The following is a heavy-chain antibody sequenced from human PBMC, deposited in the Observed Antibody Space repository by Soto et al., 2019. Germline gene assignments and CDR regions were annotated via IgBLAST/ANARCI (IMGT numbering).Heavy chain of an antibody. CDR3: ARDKGYGFGWSSSSGMDV. V-gene: IGHV1-18*01. Sequence: QVQLVQSGAEVMTPGASVKVSCKASGYTFSNFGLSWVRQAPGQGLEWMGWISGYNGNTNSAEKFQGRVTMTTDTSTSTAYMEVRSLTSDYAAVSYWARDKGYGFGWSSSSGMDVWGQGTTVTVSS. D-gene: IGHD5-18*01. J-gene: IGHJ6*02. CDR2: ISGYNGNT. CDR1: GYTFSNFG.